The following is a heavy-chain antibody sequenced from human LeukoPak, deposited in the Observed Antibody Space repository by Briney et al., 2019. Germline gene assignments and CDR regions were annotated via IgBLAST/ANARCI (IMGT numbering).Heavy chain of an antibody. V-gene: IGHV1-24*01. CDR3: ATNTFYDSSGSHAFDI. CDR1: GYTLTELS. CDR2: FDPEDGET. J-gene: IGHJ3*02. Sequence: ASVKVSCKVSGYTLTELSMHWVRQAPGKGLEWMGGFDPEDGETIYAQKFQGRVTMTEDTSTDTAYMELSSLRSEDTAVYYCATNTFYDSSGSHAFDIWGQGTMVTVSS. D-gene: IGHD3-22*01.